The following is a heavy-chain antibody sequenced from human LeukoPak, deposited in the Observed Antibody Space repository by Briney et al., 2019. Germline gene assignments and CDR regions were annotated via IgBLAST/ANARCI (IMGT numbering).Heavy chain of an antibody. Sequence: GGSLRLSCAASGFTFRNYFMSWVRQTPGKGLEWVANINQDGSGKYYVDPVEGRFTISRDNARNLLFLQMNSLRPEDTAVYYCAITLVRGVLKHPGYWGRGTLVTVSS. V-gene: IGHV3-7*02. D-gene: IGHD3-10*01. CDR3: AITLVRGVLKHPGY. CDR1: GFTFRNYF. J-gene: IGHJ4*02. CDR2: INQDGSGK.